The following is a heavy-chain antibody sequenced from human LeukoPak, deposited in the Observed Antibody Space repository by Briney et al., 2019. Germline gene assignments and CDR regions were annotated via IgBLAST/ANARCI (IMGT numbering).Heavy chain of an antibody. V-gene: IGHV4-39*01. CDR3: ARLLGDCSSTSCYGNTDY. D-gene: IGHD2-2*01. CDR1: GGSISSSNW. J-gene: IGHJ4*02. Sequence: SETLSLTCAVSGGSISSSNWWSWVRQPPGKGLEWIGSIYYSGNTYYNPSLKSRVTISVDTSKNQFSLKLSSVTAADTAVYYCARLLGDCSSTSCYGNTDYWGQGTLVTVSS. CDR2: IYYSGNT.